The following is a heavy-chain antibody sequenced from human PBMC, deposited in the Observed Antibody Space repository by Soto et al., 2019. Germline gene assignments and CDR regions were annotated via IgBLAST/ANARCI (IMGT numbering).Heavy chain of an antibody. CDR3: AGDSSSWSWFDP. CDR1: GGSVSSGSYY. J-gene: IGHJ5*02. D-gene: IGHD6-13*01. Sequence: QVQLQESGPGLVKPSETLSLTCTVSGGSVSSGSYYWSWIRQPPGKGLEWIGYIYYSGSTNYNPSLKSRVTISVDTSKNQFSLKLSSVTAADTAVYYCAGDSSSWSWFDPWGQGTLVTVSS. CDR2: IYYSGST. V-gene: IGHV4-61*01.